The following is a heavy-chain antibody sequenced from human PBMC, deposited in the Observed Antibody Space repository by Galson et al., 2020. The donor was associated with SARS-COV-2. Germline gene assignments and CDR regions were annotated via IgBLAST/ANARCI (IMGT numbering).Heavy chain of an antibody. V-gene: IGHV2-70*11. CDR2: IDWDDDK. CDR1: GFSHSTSGMC. Sequence: ESGPTLVKPTQTLTLTCTFSGFSHSTSGMCVSWIRQPPGKALEWLARIDWDDDKYYSTSLKTRLTISKDTSKNQVVLTMTNMDPVDTATYYCTRIQAMIGAFDIWGQGTMVTVSS. D-gene: IGHD3-22*01. CDR3: TRIQAMIGAFDI. J-gene: IGHJ3*02.